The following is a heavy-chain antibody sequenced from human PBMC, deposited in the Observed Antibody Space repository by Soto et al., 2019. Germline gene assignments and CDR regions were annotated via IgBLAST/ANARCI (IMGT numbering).Heavy chain of an antibody. V-gene: IGHV3-30*18. CDR3: AKDSERLVRIGTWRNYYYSYMDV. J-gene: IGHJ6*03. CDR1: GFTFSSYG. D-gene: IGHD6-13*01. Sequence: QVQLVESGGGVVQPGRSLRLSCAASGFTFSSYGMHWVRQAPGKGLEWVAVISYDGSNKYYADSVKGRFTISRDNSKNTRYLQMNSLRAEDTDVYYCAKDSERLVRIGTWRNYYYSYMDVWGKGTTVTVSS. CDR2: ISYDGSNK.